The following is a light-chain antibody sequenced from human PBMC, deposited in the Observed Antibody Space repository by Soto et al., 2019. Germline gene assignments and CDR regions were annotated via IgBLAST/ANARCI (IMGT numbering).Light chain of an antibody. CDR1: QSISSW. CDR2: KAS. Sequence: DIQMTQSPSTLSASVGDRVTITCRASQSISSWLAWYQQKPGKAPKLLIYKASSLESGVPSRFSVSGSGTEFTLTISSLQPDDFATYCCQQYNSYSLTFGQGTKVEIK. V-gene: IGKV1-5*03. J-gene: IGKJ1*01. CDR3: QQYNSYSLT.